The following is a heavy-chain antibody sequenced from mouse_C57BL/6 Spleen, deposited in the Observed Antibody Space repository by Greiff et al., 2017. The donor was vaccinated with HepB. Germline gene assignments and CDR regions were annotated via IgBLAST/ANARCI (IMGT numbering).Heavy chain of an antibody. J-gene: IGHJ3*01. CDR1: GYAFSSSW. Sequence: VQLQQSGPELVKPGASVKISCKASGYAFSSSWMNWVKQRPGKGLEWIGRIYPGDGDTNYNGKFKGKATLTADKSSSTAYMQRSSLTSEDSAVYFCAREGGEGFAYWGQGTLVTVSA. CDR2: IYPGDGDT. V-gene: IGHV1-82*01. CDR3: AREGGEGFAY.